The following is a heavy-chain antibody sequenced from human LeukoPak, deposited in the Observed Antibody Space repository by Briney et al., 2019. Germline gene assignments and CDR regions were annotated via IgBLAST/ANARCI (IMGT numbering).Heavy chain of an antibody. CDR1: GGSISTYY. Sequence: SETLSLTCTVSGGSISTYYWSWIRQPPGKGLEWIEYVYYSGSTNYNPSLMSRVTISVDTSENQFSLKMSSVTAADTAMYYCARSELLWFGKVNSGFDFWGQGTLVTVSS. J-gene: IGHJ4*02. D-gene: IGHD3-10*01. V-gene: IGHV4-59*01. CDR2: VYYSGST. CDR3: ARSELLWFGKVNSGFDF.